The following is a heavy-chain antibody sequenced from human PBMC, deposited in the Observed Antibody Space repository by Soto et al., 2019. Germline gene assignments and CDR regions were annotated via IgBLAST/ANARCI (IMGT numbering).Heavy chain of an antibody. CDR1: GGTFSSYA. D-gene: IGHD1-26*01. CDR3: ASHSGSSPEGRYYYGMDV. CDR2: IIPIFGTA. V-gene: IGHV1-69*12. J-gene: IGHJ6*02. Sequence: QVQLVQSGAEVKKPGSSVKVSCKASGGTFSSYAISWVRQAPGQGLEWMGGIIPIFGTADYAQKFQGRVTIPAADSTSTADMELSSLRSEDTAVYYCASHSGSSPEGRYYYGMDVWGQGTTVTVSS.